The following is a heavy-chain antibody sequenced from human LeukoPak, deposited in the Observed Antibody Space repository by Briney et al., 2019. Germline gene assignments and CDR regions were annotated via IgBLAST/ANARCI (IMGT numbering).Heavy chain of an antibody. D-gene: IGHD3-22*01. CDR3: ARGGVMIVTPLYYYYGLDL. CDR1: GFTFSSYW. J-gene: IGHJ6*02. Sequence: GGSLRPSCAASGFTFSSYWMSWVRQAPGKGLEWVANIKQDGSEKYYVDSVKGRFTISRDNAKNSLSLQMNSLRGEDTAVYYCARGGVMIVTPLYYYYGLDLWGQGTTVTVYS. CDR2: IKQDGSEK. V-gene: IGHV3-7*01.